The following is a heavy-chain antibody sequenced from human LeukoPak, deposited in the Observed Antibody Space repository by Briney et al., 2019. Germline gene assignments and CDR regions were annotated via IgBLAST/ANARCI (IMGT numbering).Heavy chain of an antibody. V-gene: IGHV3-7*01. CDR3: ARRYCGGDCHSPYFDY. Sequence: PGGSLRLSCAASGFTLSSYWMSWVRQAPGKGLEWVANIKQDGSERYYVDSVKGRFTISRDNAKNSLYLQVNSLRAEDTAVYYCARRYCGGDCHSPYFDYWGQGTLVTVSS. J-gene: IGHJ4*02. D-gene: IGHD2-21*02. CDR1: GFTLSSYW. CDR2: IKQDGSER.